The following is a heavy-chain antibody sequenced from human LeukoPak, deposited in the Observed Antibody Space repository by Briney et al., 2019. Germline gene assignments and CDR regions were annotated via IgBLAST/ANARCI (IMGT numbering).Heavy chain of an antibody. CDR1: GGSINGNY. V-gene: IGHV4-59*01. Sequence: SETLSLTCTVSGGSINGNYWSWIRQAPGKGLEWIGYVHYSGTTDYNPSLKSRLTISVDSSKNQFSLKLTSVTTADTAVYYCARAPGGWNTAMVFDYWGQGTLVTVSS. CDR2: VHYSGTT. CDR3: ARAPGGWNTAMVFDY. D-gene: IGHD5-18*01. J-gene: IGHJ4*02.